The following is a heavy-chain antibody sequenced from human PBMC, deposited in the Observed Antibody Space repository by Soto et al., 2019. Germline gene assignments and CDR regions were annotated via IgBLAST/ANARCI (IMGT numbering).Heavy chain of an antibody. J-gene: IGHJ4*02. CDR3: ARDHPGIAAAGILTL. CDR1: GYTFTSYY. CDR2: INPSGGST. V-gene: IGHV1-46*03. D-gene: IGHD6-13*01. Sequence: GASVKVSCKASGYTFTSYYMHWVRQAPGQGLEWMGIINPSGGSTSYAQKFQGRVTMTRDTSTSTVYMELSSLRSEDTAVYYCARDHPGIAAAGILTLWGQGTLVTVSS.